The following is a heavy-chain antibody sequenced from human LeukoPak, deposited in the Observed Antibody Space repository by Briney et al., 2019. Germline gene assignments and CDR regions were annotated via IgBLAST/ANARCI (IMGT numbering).Heavy chain of an antibody. CDR2: INHSGST. V-gene: IGHV4-34*01. CDR1: GGSFSGYY. D-gene: IGHD6-19*01. Sequence: SETLSLTCAVYGGSFSGYYRSWIRQPPGKGLEWIGEINHSGSTNYNPSLKSRVTISVDTSKNQFSLKLSSVTAADTAVYYCARDGSSYSSGWYFDYWGQGTLVTVSS. J-gene: IGHJ4*02. CDR3: ARDGSSYSSGWYFDY.